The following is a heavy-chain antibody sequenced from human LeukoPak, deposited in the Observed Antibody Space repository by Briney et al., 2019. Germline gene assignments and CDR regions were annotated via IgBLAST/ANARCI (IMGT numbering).Heavy chain of an antibody. CDR3: AKRGVVIRVILVGFHKEAYYFDS. Sequence: GGSLTLPCAVSGSTLSNYGMIGVRQAPGKGREWVAGISDSGCRTNYAGSVKGRFTISRDNPKNTLYLKMNSLRAEATAVYFCAKRGVVIRVILVGFHKEAYYFDSWGQGALVTVSS. D-gene: IGHD3-22*01. CDR2: ISDSGCRT. J-gene: IGHJ4*02. CDR1: GSTLSNYG. V-gene: IGHV3-23*01.